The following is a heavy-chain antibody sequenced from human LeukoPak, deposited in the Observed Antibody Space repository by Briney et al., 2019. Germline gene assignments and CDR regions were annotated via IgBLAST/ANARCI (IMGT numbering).Heavy chain of an antibody. CDR2: IYYSGST. J-gene: IGHJ5*02. CDR1: GGSISSGDYY. Sequence: PSQTLSLTCTVSGGSISSGDYYWSWIRQPPGKGLEWIGYIYYSGSTYYNPSLKSRVTISVDRSKNQFSLKLSSVTAADTAVYYCARGSTSGRWGINWFDPWGQGTLVTVSS. CDR3: ARGSTSGRWGINWFDP. D-gene: IGHD2-2*01. V-gene: IGHV4-30-4*01.